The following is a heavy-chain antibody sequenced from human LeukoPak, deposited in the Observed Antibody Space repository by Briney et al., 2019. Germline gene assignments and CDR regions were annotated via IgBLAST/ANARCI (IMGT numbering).Heavy chain of an antibody. Sequence: ASVKVSCKAYGYTFTGYYMHWVRQAPGQGLEWMGWINPNSGGTNYAQKFQGRVTMTRDTSISTAYMELSRLRSDDTAVYYCARSRYSYGYFDYWGQGTLVTVSS. CDR3: ARSRYSYGYFDY. D-gene: IGHD5-18*01. J-gene: IGHJ4*02. CDR1: GYTFTGYY. V-gene: IGHV1-2*02. CDR2: INPNSGGT.